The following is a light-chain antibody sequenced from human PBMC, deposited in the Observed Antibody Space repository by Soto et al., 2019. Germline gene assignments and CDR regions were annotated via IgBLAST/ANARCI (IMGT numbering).Light chain of an antibody. CDR3: ISYAITSTLV. J-gene: IGLJ2*01. Sequence: QSVLTQPASVSGSPGQSITISCTGTSNDVGANNYVSWYQRHPGKAPKILIYEAVNRPSGVSHRFSGSKSGNTASLTISGLQAEDEAEYFCISYAITSTLVFGGGTKLTVL. V-gene: IGLV2-14*01. CDR1: SNDVGANNY. CDR2: EAV.